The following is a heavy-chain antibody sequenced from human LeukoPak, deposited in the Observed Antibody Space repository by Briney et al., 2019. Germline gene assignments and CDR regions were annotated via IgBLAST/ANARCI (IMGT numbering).Heavy chain of an antibody. CDR1: GGSISSYY. Sequence: PSETLSLTCTVSGGSISSYYWNWMRRPPGKGLEWIGYIHYSGNSNYNPSLKSRVTISVDTSKNQFSLKLSSVTAADTAVYYCARGSTTRYGDYHDYWGQGTLVTVSS. CDR3: ARGSTTRYGDYHDY. V-gene: IGHV4-59*01. CDR2: IHYSGNS. D-gene: IGHD4-17*01. J-gene: IGHJ4*02.